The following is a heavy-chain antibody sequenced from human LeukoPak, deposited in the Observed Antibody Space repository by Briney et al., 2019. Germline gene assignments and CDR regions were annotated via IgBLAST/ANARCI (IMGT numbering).Heavy chain of an antibody. J-gene: IGHJ6*03. CDR2: IIPIFGTA. CDR1: GGTFSSYA. D-gene: IGHD3-3*01. Sequence: GASVKVSCKASGGTFSSYAISWVRQAPGQGLEWMGGIIPIFGTANYAQKFQGRVTITTDESTSTAYMELSSLRSEDTAVYYCARGHHDFWSGKYYYYYMDVWGNGTTVTVSS. CDR3: ARGHHDFWSGKYYYYYMDV. V-gene: IGHV1-69*05.